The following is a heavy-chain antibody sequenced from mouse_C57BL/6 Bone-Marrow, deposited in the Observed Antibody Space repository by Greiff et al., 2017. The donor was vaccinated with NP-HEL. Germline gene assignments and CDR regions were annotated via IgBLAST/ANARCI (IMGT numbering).Heavy chain of an antibody. CDR2: IDPSDSYT. V-gene: IGHV1-69*01. CDR3: AREDGYYWFAY. CDR1: GYTFTSYW. D-gene: IGHD2-3*01. Sequence: QVQLQQPGAELVMPGASVKLSCKASGYTFTSYWMHWVKQRPGQGLEWIGEIDPSDSYTNYNQKFKGKSTLTVDKSSSTAYMQLSSLTSEDSVVYYCAREDGYYWFAYWGQGTLVTVSA. J-gene: IGHJ3*01.